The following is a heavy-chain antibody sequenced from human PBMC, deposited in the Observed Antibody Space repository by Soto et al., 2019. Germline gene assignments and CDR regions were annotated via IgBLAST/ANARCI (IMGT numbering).Heavy chain of an antibody. CDR1: GGSFSGYY. CDR3: ARRGFWSGYYHY. Sequence: PSETLSLTXGVYGGSFSGYYWSWIRQPPGKGLEWIGEINHSGSTNYNPSLKSRVTISVDTSKNQLSLKLSSVTAADTAVYYCARRGFWSGYYHYWGQGTLVTVSS. CDR2: INHSGST. D-gene: IGHD3-3*01. V-gene: IGHV4-34*01. J-gene: IGHJ4*02.